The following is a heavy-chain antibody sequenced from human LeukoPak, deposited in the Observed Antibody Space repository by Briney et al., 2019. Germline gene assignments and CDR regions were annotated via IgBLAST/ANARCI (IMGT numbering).Heavy chain of an antibody. J-gene: IGHJ4*02. CDR2: IYSSGST. V-gene: IGHV4-4*07. D-gene: IGHD3-9*01. CDR3: ARRYYDILTGYYKPFDY. Sequence: PSETQSLTCTVSGGSISSYYWSWIRQPAGKGLEWIGRIYSSGSTNYNPSLKSRVTMSVDTSKNQFSLKLSSVTAADTAVYYCARRYYDILTGYYKPFDYWGQGTLVTVSS. CDR1: GGSISSYY.